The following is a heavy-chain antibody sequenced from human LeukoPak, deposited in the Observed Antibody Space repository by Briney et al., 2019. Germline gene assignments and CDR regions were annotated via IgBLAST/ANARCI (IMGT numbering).Heavy chain of an antibody. V-gene: IGHV3-66*02. Sequence: GGSLRLSCAASGFTVSSNYMSWVRQAPGKGLEWVSVIYSGGSTYYADSVKGQFTISRDNSKNTLYLQMNSLRAEDTAVYYCARDLDFWSGYYSGGTYYMDVWGKGTTVTVSS. D-gene: IGHD3-3*01. CDR3: ARDLDFWSGYYSGGTYYMDV. CDR1: GFTVSSNY. CDR2: IYSGGST. J-gene: IGHJ6*03.